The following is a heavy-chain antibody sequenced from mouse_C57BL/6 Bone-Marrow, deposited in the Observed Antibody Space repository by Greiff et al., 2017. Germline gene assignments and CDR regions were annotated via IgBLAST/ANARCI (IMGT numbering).Heavy chain of an antibody. J-gene: IGHJ2*01. CDR1: GFNIKDDY. Sequence: EVKLQEPGAELVRPGASVTLSCKASGFNIKDDYMHWVKQRPEQGLEWIGWIDPVDGYTDYDSKFKGQATITADTSSNTPYLQLSSLTSEATAVYYGTTWGDYGFDYGGQGTTLTVSS. CDR2: IDPVDGYT. CDR3: TTWGDYGFDY. D-gene: IGHD2-4*01. V-gene: IGHV14-4*01.